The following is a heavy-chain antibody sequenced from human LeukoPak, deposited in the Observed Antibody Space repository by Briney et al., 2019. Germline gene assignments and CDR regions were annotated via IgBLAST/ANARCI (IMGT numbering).Heavy chain of an antibody. V-gene: IGHV1-8*01. CDR2: MNPNSGNT. CDR3: ARGDGSSSWDPFDY. D-gene: IGHD6-13*01. J-gene: IGHJ4*02. CDR1: GYTFTSYD. Sequence: ASVKVSCKASGYTFTSYDINWVRQATGQGLEWMGWMNPNSGNTGYAQKFQGRVTMARNTSISTAYMELSSLRSEDTAVYYCARGDGSSSWDPFDYWGQGTLVTVSS.